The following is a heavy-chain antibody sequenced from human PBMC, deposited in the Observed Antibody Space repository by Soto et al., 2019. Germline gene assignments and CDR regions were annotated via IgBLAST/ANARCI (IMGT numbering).Heavy chain of an antibody. CDR3: VRYLSGNTTPYFDL. CDR2: IYNDGSRP. J-gene: IGHJ4*02. V-gene: IGHV3-74*01. CDR1: GFAFSSYW. D-gene: IGHD1-7*01. Sequence: GSLRLSCAASGFAFSSYWMHWVRQTPGKGPVWVSRIYNDGSRPGYADSVKGRFTISRDNAKNTLYLQMSSLTVEDTAVYYCVRYLSGNTTPYFDLCGQGTLDTVSS.